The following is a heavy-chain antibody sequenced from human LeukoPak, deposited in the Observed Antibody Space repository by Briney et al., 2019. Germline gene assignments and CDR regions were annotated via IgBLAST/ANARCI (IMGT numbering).Heavy chain of an antibody. CDR2: ISSSSSYT. D-gene: IGHD5-12*01. CDR3: ARLLPPIVATSHWFDP. J-gene: IGHJ5*02. CDR1: GFTFSDYY. V-gene: IGHV3-11*06. Sequence: KPGGSLRLSCAASGFTFSDYYMSWLRQASGKGLEWVSYISSSSSYTNYADSVKGRFTISRDNAKNSLYLQMNSLRAEDTAVYYCARLLPPIVATSHWFDPWGQGTLVTVSS.